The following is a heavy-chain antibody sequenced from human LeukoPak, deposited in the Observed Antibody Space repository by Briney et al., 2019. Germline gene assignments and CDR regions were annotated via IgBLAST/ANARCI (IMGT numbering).Heavy chain of an antibody. D-gene: IGHD5-18*01. V-gene: IGHV3-23*01. CDR2: ISGSGAGT. J-gene: IGHJ4*02. CDR1: GFTFSSDA. CDR3: AKAFRRGYSSNYFDY. Sequence: PGGSLRLSCSASGFTFSSDAMSWVRQAPGKGLEWVSAISGSGAGTHYADSVKGRFTISRDNSKNTLYLQMNSLRAEDTAVYYCAKAFRRGYSSNYFDYWGQGTLVTVSS.